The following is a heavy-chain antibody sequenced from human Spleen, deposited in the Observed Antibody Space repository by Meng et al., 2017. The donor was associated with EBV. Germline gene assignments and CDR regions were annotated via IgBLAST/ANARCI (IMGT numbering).Heavy chain of an antibody. Sequence: ELQVVESGGGLVKPGGSPRLSCLASRFTSNRYTMNWVRQAPGKGLEWVSSISTTSTYIHYADSVKGRFTISRDNAKNTLYLQMNNLRAEDTAVYYCSRDLAGSDDYWGRGTLVTVSS. J-gene: IGHJ4*02. V-gene: IGHV3-21*01. D-gene: IGHD1-14*01. CDR3: SRDLAGSDDY. CDR1: RFTSNRYT. CDR2: ISTTSTYI.